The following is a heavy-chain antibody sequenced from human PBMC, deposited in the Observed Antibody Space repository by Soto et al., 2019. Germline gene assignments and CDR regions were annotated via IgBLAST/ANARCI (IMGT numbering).Heavy chain of an antibody. CDR2: TYYRSKWYN. CDR1: VDTVSSNSAA. Sequence: SQTLSLTCAISVDTVSSNSAAGNCIRQSPSRGLEWLGRTYYRSKWYNDYALSVKSRLTINPDTSKNQFSLQLNSVTPEDTAVYYCARGHHYTFDVWGQGTMVTVSS. CDR3: ARGHHYTFDV. J-gene: IGHJ3*01. D-gene: IGHD3-10*01. V-gene: IGHV6-1*01.